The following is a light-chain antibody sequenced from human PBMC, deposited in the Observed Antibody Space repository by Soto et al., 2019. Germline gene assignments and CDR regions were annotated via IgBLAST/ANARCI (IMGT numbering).Light chain of an antibody. J-gene: IGKJ2*01. CDR3: QQYNNWPPYT. V-gene: IGKV3-15*01. Sequence: EIVMTHSPATLSASPGERATLSCRASQSVRTNLAWYQQKPGQAPRLLIYDASTMATGIPARFSGSGSGTEFTLTISSLKSEDFAVYYCQQYNNWPPYTFGQGTKVDIK. CDR2: DAS. CDR1: QSVRTN.